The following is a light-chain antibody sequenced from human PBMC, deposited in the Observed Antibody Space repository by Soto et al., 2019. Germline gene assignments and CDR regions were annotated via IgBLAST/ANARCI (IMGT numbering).Light chain of an antibody. J-gene: IGLJ1*01. CDR2: EVN. Sequence: QSVLTQPASVSGSPGQSSTISCTGTSSNVGSYKLVSWYQQHPGKAPKLMIFEVNKRPSGVSNRFSGSKSGNTASLTISGLKCEDEADYYCCSSGGSPTYVFGTGTKVTVL. V-gene: IGLV2-23*02. CDR3: CSSGGSPTYV. CDR1: SSNVGSYKL.